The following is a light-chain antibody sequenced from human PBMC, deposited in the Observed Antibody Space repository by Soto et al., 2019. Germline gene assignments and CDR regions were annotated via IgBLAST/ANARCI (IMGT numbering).Light chain of an antibody. V-gene: IGKV3-20*01. CDR2: GAS. CDR3: QQYGNSPLT. Sequence: EIVLTHSPGTLSLSPGERATLSFSPSQSVSSSYLAWYQQKPGQAPRLLIYGASSRATGIPDRFSASGSGTDFTLTISRLEPEDFAVYYCQQYGNSPLTFGGGTKVDIK. CDR1: QSVSSSY. J-gene: IGKJ4*01.